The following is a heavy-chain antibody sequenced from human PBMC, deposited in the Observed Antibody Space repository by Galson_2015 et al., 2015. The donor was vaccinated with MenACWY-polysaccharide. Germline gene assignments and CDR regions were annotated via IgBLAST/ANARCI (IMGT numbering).Heavy chain of an antibody. D-gene: IGHD6-13*01. Sequence: ASGFNFRGSGMHWVRQAPGKGLEWVAVISYDGGTKYYADSVKGRFTISRDKSRNTLYLQMDSLRPEDTAVYFCAREGDTYRSGRYGSWGQGTLVTVSS. CDR3: AREGDTYRSGRYGS. CDR1: GFNFRGSG. CDR2: ISYDGGTK. J-gene: IGHJ4*02. V-gene: IGHV3-30*03.